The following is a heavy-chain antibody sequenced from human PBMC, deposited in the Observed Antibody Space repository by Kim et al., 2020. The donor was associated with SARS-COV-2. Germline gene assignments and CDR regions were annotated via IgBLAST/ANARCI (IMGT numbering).Heavy chain of an antibody. CDR2: INHSGST. J-gene: IGHJ5*02. V-gene: IGHV4-34*01. CDR1: GGSFSGYY. D-gene: IGHD2-15*01. CDR3: ARGPYIVVVVAATPGWFDP. Sequence: SETLSLTCAVYGGSFSGYYWSWIRQPPGKGLEWIGEINHSGSTNYNPSLKSRVTISVDTSKNQFSLKLSSVTAADTAVYYCARGPYIVVVVAATPGWFDP.